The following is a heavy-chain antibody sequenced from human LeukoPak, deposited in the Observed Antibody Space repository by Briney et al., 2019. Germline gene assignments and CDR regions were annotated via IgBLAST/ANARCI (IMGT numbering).Heavy chain of an antibody. J-gene: IGHJ4*01. CDR1: GFTFTNNF. V-gene: IGHV3-7*01. CDR2: IKQDGSET. Sequence: GGSLRLSCAASGFTFTNNFMSWVRQVPGKGLEWVANIKQDGSETTYADSVRGRFTIFRDNAKDSVYLQMNSLRAEDSATYYCVREGFYFYDFWGQGTLVTVSS. CDR3: VREGFYFYDF.